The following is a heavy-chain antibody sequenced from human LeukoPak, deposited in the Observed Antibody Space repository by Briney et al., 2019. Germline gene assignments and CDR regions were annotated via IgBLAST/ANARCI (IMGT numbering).Heavy chain of an antibody. CDR1: GFTFSTFW. CDR3: ARRGYSYYFDY. Sequence: GGSLRFSCAASGFTFSTFWMTWVRQAPGKGLEWVAIIKEDGSEKKYVDSVKGRFTISRDNVKNSLYLQMNSLRAEDTAVYYCARRGYSYYFDYWGQGTLVAVSS. J-gene: IGHJ4*02. V-gene: IGHV3-7*01. CDR2: IKEDGSEK. D-gene: IGHD5-12*01.